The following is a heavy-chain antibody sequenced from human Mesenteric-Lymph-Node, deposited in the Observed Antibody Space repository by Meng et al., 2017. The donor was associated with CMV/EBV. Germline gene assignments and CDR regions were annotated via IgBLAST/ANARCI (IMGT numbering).Heavy chain of an antibody. CDR1: GFTFNNAW. CDR3: ARDYSSSWYHHYYYYGMDV. J-gene: IGHJ6*02. Sequence: GGSLRLSCAASGFTFNNAWMSWVRQAPGKGLEWVANIKQDGSEKYYVDSVKGRFTISRDNAKNSLYLQMNSLRAEDTAVYYCARDYSSSWYHHYYYYGMDVWGQGTTVTVSS. D-gene: IGHD6-13*01. CDR2: IKQDGSEK. V-gene: IGHV3-7*01.